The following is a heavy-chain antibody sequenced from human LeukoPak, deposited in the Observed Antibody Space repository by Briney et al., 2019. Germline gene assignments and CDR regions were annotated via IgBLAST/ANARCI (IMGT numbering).Heavy chain of an antibody. CDR3: ARELSVYSGYDHDAFDI. Sequence: ASVKVSCKASGYTFTSYYIHWVRQAPGQGLEWMGIINPSGGSTSYAQKFQGRVTMTRDTSTSTVCMELSSLRSEDTAVYYCARELSVYSGYDHDAFDIWGQGTMVTVSS. CDR1: GYTFTSYY. V-gene: IGHV1-46*01. CDR2: INPSGGST. J-gene: IGHJ3*02. D-gene: IGHD5-12*01.